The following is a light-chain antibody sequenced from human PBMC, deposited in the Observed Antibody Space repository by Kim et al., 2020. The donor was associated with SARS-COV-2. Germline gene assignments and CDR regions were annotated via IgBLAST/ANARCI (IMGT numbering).Light chain of an antibody. Sequence: LSPGERATLSCRASQSVRGSYLGWYQQKPGQAPRLLIYDASSRVTGIPDRFSGSGSGTDFTLSISRLEPEDFAVYYCQQYGTSPWTFGQGTKVE. CDR3: QQYGTSPWT. CDR1: QSVRGSY. CDR2: DAS. V-gene: IGKV3-20*01. J-gene: IGKJ1*01.